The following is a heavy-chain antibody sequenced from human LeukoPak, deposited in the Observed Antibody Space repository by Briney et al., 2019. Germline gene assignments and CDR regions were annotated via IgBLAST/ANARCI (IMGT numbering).Heavy chain of an antibody. Sequence: GGSLRLSCAASGFNFSSYWMHWVRQAPGKGLVWVSRIKTDGSTTIYADSVKGRFTISRDNSKNTVYLQMNSLRAEDTAVYYCARASTTVPNLLDYWGQGTLVTVSS. CDR2: IKTDGSTT. CDR3: ARASTTVPNLLDY. CDR1: GFNFSSYW. D-gene: IGHD4-17*01. V-gene: IGHV3-74*01. J-gene: IGHJ4*02.